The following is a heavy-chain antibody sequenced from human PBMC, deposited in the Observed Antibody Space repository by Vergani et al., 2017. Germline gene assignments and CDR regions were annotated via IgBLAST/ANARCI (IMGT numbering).Heavy chain of an antibody. Sequence: QMQLVQSGPEVKKPGTSVKVSCKASGFTFTSSAMQWVRQARGQRLEWIGWIVVGSGNTNYAQKFPERVTITRDMSTSTAYMELSSLRSEDTAVYYCAADHTYYDSSGYPRGNWYFDLWGRGTLVTVSS. CDR1: GFTFTSSA. V-gene: IGHV1-58*02. J-gene: IGHJ2*01. CDR2: IVVGSGNT. CDR3: AADHTYYDSSGYPRGNWYFDL. D-gene: IGHD3-22*01.